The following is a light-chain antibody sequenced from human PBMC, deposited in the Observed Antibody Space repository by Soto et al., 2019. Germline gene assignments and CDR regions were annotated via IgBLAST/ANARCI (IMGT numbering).Light chain of an antibody. CDR3: QQCDNWPWT. J-gene: IGKJ1*01. CDR2: GAS. CDR1: QSVSSSY. V-gene: IGKV3-15*01. Sequence: EIVLTQSPGTLSLSPGERATLSCRASQSVSSSYLAWYRQKPGQAPRLLIHGASTRAPGFPARFSGSGSGTDFTLTISSLQSEDFAVYYCQQCDNWPWTFGQGTKVDIK.